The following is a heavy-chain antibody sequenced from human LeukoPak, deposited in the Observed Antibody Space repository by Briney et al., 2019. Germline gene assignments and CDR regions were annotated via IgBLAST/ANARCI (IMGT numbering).Heavy chain of an antibody. Sequence: SQTLSLTCTVSGGSISSGSYYWSWIRQPAGKGLEWIGRIYTSGSTNYNPSLKSRVTISVDTSKNQFSLKLSSVTAADTAVYYCARRHFSSSWYGPFDYWGQGTLVTVSS. J-gene: IGHJ4*02. V-gene: IGHV4-61*02. D-gene: IGHD6-13*01. CDR2: IYTSGST. CDR1: GGSISSGSYY. CDR3: ARRHFSSSWYGPFDY.